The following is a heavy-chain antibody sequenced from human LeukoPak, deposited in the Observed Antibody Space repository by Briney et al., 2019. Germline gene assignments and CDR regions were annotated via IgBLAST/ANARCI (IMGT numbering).Heavy chain of an antibody. D-gene: IGHD2-15*01. CDR3: ARERMYYYYGMDV. J-gene: IGHJ6*02. V-gene: IGHV3-33*01. CDR2: IWYDGSSK. CDR1: GFTFSSYG. Sequence: GGSLRLSCAASGFTFSSYGMHWVRQAPGKGLEWVAVIWYDGSSKYYADSVKGRFTISRDNSKNTLYLQMNSLRAEDTAVYYCARERMYYYYGMDVWGQGTTVTVSS.